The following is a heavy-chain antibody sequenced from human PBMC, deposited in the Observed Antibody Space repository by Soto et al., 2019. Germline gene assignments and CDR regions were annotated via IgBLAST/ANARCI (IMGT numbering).Heavy chain of an antibody. V-gene: IGHV2-5*02. CDR2: IYWDDDT. CDR1: GLSLSTSGLA. CDR3: AHSVGLMSGELSNYYYYYMDV. D-gene: IGHD3-10*02. Sequence: QITLKESGPPLVRPTQTVTLTCSFSGLSLSTSGLAVAWIRQPPGKALEFLALIYWDDDTRYTPSLKSRLTVTKDTSKNQVVFTMTNMDPVDTATYYCAHSVGLMSGELSNYYYYYMDVWGKGTTVTVSS. J-gene: IGHJ6*03.